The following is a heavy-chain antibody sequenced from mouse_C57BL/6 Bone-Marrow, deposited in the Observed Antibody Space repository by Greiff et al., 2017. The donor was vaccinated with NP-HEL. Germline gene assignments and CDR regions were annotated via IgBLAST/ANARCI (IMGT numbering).Heavy chain of an antibody. Sequence: EVQVVESGEGLVKPGGSLKLSCAASGFTFSSYAMSWVRQTPEKRLEWVAYISSGGDYIYYADTVKGRFTISRDNARNTLYLQMSSLKSEDTAMYYCTRASYYYGSSPFDYWGQGTTLTVSS. CDR2: ISSGGDYI. V-gene: IGHV5-9-1*02. CDR3: TRASYYYGSSPFDY. D-gene: IGHD1-1*01. J-gene: IGHJ2*01. CDR1: GFTFSSYA.